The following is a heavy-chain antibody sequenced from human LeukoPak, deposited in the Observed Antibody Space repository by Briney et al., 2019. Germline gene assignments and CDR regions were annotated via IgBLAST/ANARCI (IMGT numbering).Heavy chain of an antibody. Sequence: GGSLRLSCAASGFTFSSYEMNWVRQAPGKGLEWVSYISNTGTSVFYADSVEGRFTISRDNAKNSLYLQMNSLRADDTAVYYCARLDASGLDYWGQGTLVTVSS. D-gene: IGHD6-19*01. J-gene: IGHJ4*02. V-gene: IGHV3-48*03. CDR1: GFTFSSYE. CDR2: ISNTGTSV. CDR3: ARLDASGLDY.